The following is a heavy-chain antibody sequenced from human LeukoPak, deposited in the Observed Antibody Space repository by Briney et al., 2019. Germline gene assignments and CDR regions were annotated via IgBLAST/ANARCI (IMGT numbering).Heavy chain of an antibody. CDR2: INHSGST. CDR1: GGSFSGYY. D-gene: IGHD3-22*01. CDR3: ARKSGVVITIFDY. J-gene: IGHJ4*02. V-gene: IGHV4-34*01. Sequence: PSETLSLTCAVYGGSFSGYYWSWIRQPPGKGVEWIGEINHSGSTNYNPSLKSRVTISVDTSKNQFSLKLSSVTAADTAVYYCARKSGVVITIFDYWGQGTLVTVSS.